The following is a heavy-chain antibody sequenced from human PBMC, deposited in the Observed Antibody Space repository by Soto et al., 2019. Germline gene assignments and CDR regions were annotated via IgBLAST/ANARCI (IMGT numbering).Heavy chain of an antibody. CDR1: GYTFTNYA. V-gene: IGHV1-3*01. D-gene: IGHD3-22*01. Sequence: ASMKVSCKASGYTFTNYAIHLVRQAPGQRLEWMGWINAGNGNTKYSQNFQGRVTITRDTSASTAYMELSSLRSEDTAVYYCARGERYYYDSSGYFGFDYWGQGTLVTVSS. J-gene: IGHJ4*02. CDR2: INAGNGNT. CDR3: ARGERYYYDSSGYFGFDY.